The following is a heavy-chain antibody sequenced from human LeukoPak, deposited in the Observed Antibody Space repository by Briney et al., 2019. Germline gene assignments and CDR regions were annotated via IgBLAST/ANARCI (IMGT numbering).Heavy chain of an antibody. CDR2: ISWNSGSI. CDR1: GFTFDDYA. V-gene: IGHV3-9*01. Sequence: AGGSLRLSCAASGFTFDDYAMHWVRQAPGKGLEWVSGISWNSGSIGYADSVKGRFTISRDNAKNSLYLQMNSLRAEDTAVYYCARARGSGSFDYWGQGTLVTVSS. CDR3: ARARGSGSFDY. D-gene: IGHD3-10*01. J-gene: IGHJ4*02.